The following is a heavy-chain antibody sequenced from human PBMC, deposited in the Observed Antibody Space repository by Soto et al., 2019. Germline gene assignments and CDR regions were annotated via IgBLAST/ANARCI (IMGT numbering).Heavy chain of an antibody. D-gene: IGHD6-25*01. CDR2: INPNSGGT. CDR3: AKSNKAASQTYPRDLYGMDV. Sequence: GASVKVSCKASGYTFTGYYMHWVRQAPGQGLEWMGWINPNSGGTNYAQKFQGWVTMTRDTSISTAYMELSRLRSDDTPVYYCAKSNKAASQTYPRDLYGMDVWGQGTTVTVSS. CDR1: GYTFTGYY. V-gene: IGHV1-2*04. J-gene: IGHJ6*02.